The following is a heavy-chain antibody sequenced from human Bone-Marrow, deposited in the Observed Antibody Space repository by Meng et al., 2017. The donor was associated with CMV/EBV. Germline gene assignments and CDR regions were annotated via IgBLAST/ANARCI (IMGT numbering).Heavy chain of an antibody. CDR1: GFTFSSYS. CDR3: AKDIGLHSSGYLDY. V-gene: IGHV3-30*02. Sequence: GESLKISCAASGFTFSSYSMNWVRQAPGKGLEWVAFIRYDGSNKYYADSVKGRFTISRDNSKNTLYLQMNSLRAEDTAVYYCAKDIGLHSSGYLDYWGQGTLVTVSS. J-gene: IGHJ4*02. D-gene: IGHD3-22*01. CDR2: IRYDGSNK.